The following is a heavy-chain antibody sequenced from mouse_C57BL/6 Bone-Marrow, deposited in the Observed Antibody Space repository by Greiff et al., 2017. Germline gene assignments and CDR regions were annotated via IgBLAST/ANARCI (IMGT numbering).Heavy chain of an antibody. Sequence: QVQLQQPGAELVRPGTSVKLSCKASGYTFTSYWMHWVKQRPGQGLEWIGVIDPSDSYTNYNQKFKGKATLPVDTSSSTAYMQLSSLTTKDSAVYYCAGGFITTVVAPPWFAYWGQGTLVTVSA. V-gene: IGHV1-59*01. D-gene: IGHD1-1*01. CDR1: GYTFTSYW. CDR3: AGGFITTVVAPPWFAY. CDR2: IDPSDSYT. J-gene: IGHJ3*01.